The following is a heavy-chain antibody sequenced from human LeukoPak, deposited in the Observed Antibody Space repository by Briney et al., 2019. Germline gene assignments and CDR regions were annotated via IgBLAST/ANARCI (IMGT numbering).Heavy chain of an antibody. D-gene: IGHD6-6*01. V-gene: IGHV3-11*01. CDR3: ARDGSSGGYSSSLPMWDMDV. Sequence: PGGSLRLSCAASGFTFSDYYMSWIRQAPGKGLEWVSYISSSGSTIYYADSVKGRFTISRDNAKNSLYLQMNSLRAEDTAVYYCARDGSSGGYSSSLPMWDMDVWGKGTTVTVSS. CDR1: GFTFSDYY. J-gene: IGHJ6*03. CDR2: ISSSGSTI.